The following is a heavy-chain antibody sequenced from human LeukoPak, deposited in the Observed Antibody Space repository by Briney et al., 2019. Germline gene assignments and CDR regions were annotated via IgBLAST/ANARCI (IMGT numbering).Heavy chain of an antibody. CDR1: GFTFSSYG. CDR3: AKVPYYCSSTSCPADDY. D-gene: IGHD2-2*01. V-gene: IGHV3-30*18. CDR2: ISYDGSNK. J-gene: IGHJ4*02. Sequence: GGSLRLSCAASGFTFSSYGMHWVSQAPGKGLEWVAVISYDGSNKYYADSVKGRFTISIDNSKNTLYLQMNSLRAEDTAVYYCAKVPYYCSSTSCPADDYWGQGTLVTVSS.